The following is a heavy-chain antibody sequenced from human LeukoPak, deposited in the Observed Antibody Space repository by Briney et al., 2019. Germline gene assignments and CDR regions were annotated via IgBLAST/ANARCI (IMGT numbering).Heavy chain of an antibody. CDR3: ARGISAWFGECIAFDI. D-gene: IGHD3-10*01. CDR2: ICSNGGST. J-gene: IGHJ3*02. V-gene: IGHV3-64*01. Sequence: GGSLRLSCAASGFTFSSYAMHWVRQAPGKGLEYVSAICSNGGSTYYANSVKGRFTISRDNSKNTLYLQMGSLRAEDMAVYYCARGISAWFGECIAFDIWGQGTMVTVSS. CDR1: GFTFSSYA.